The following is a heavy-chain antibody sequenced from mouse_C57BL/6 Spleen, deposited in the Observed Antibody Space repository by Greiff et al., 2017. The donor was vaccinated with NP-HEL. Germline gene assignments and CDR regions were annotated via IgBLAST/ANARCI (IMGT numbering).Heavy chain of an antibody. CDR1: GYTFTSYT. J-gene: IGHJ4*01. CDR2: INPSSGYT. D-gene: IGHD4-1*01. CDR3: ARITGTEAMDY. Sequence: VKLMESGAELARPGASVKMSCKASGYTFTSYTMHWVKQRPGQGLEWIGYINPSSGYTKYNQKFKDKATLTADKSSSTAYMQLSSLTSEDSAVYYCARITGTEAMDYWGQGTSVTVSS. V-gene: IGHV1-4*01.